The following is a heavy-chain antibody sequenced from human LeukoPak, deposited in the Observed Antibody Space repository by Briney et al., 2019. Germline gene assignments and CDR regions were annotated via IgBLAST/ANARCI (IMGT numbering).Heavy chain of an antibody. CDR2: ISGSGGST. D-gene: IGHD2-2*01. V-gene: IGHV3-23*01. J-gene: IGHJ4*02. CDR3: AKSPIVPASWVRPGFDY. Sequence: GGSLRLSCADSGFTFSSYAMSWVRQAPGKGLEWVSAISGSGGSTYYADSVKGRFTISRDNSQNTLYLQMTSLTVDDTAVYYCAKSPIVPASWVRPGFDYWGQGTLVIVSS. CDR1: GFTFSSYA.